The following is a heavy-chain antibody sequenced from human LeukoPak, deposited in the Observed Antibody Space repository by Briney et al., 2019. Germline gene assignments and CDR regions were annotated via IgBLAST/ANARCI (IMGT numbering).Heavy chain of an antibody. CDR2: IYYSGTT. CDR3: ARLSMAKTYNWFDP. D-gene: IGHD3-3*02. CDR1: GGSISNYY. V-gene: IGHV4-59*08. Sequence: SETLSLTCTVSGGSISNYYWSWIRQSPGKGLEWIGYIYYSGTTNYNPSLKSRVTISVDTSKNQFSLKLSSVTAADTAVYYCARLSMAKTYNWFDPWGQGTLVTVSS. J-gene: IGHJ5*02.